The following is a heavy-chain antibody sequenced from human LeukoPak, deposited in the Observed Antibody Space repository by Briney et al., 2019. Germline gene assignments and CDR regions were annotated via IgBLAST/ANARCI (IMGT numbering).Heavy chain of an antibody. D-gene: IGHD6-13*01. V-gene: IGHV4-39*07. J-gene: IGHJ4*02. CDR1: GGSISSSSYY. CDR2: IYYSGST. Sequence: SETLSLTCTVSGGSISSSSYYWGWIRQPPGKGLEWIGSIYYSGSTYYNPSLKSRVTISVDTSKNQFSLKLSSVTAADTAVYYCAREATAGTITGFDYWGQGTLVTVSS. CDR3: AREATAGTITGFDY.